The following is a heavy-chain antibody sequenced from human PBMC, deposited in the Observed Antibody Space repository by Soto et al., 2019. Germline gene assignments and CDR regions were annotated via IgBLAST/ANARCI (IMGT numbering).Heavy chain of an antibody. CDR1: GFAFSSYW. CDR3: AREPPVVVTATHYYYYYGMDV. Sequence: EVQLVESGGGLVQPGGSLRLSCAASGFAFSSYWMSWVRQAPGKGLEWVANIKQDGSEKYYVDSVKGRFTITRDNAKNSLYLQMKRRRAADTAVYYCAREPPVVVTATHYYYYYGMDVWGQGTTVTVSS. V-gene: IGHV3-7*01. D-gene: IGHD2-21*02. J-gene: IGHJ6*02. CDR2: IKQDGSEK.